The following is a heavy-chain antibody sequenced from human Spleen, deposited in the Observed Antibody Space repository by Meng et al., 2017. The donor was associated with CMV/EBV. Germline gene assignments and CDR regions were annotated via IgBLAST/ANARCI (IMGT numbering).Heavy chain of an antibody. J-gene: IGHJ4*02. CDR2: IIPIFGTA. D-gene: IGHD6-6*01. CDR3: ARDWGARRTDY. CDR1: GGTFSSYA. Sequence: SVKVSCKASGGTFSSYAISWVRQAPGQGLEWMGGIIPIFGTANYAQKLQGRVTMTTDTSTSTAYMELRSLRSDDTAVYYCARDWGARRTDYWGQGTLVTVSS. V-gene: IGHV1-69*05.